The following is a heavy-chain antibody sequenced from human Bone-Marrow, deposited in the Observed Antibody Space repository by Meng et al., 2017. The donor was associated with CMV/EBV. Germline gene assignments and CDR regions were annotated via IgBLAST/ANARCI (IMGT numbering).Heavy chain of an antibody. Sequence: GESLKISCAASGFTFSSYEMNWVRQAPGKGLEWVSYISGSGSDSTIYYADSVKGRFTISRDNAKNSLYLQMNSLRVEDTAVYYCARPWGQGTLVTVSS. V-gene: IGHV3-48*03. CDR3: ARP. CDR1: GFTFSSYE. J-gene: IGHJ5*02. CDR2: ISGSGSDSTI.